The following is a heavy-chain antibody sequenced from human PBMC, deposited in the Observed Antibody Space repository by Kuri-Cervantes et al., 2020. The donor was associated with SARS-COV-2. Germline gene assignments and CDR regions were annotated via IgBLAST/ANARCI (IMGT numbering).Heavy chain of an antibody. J-gene: IGHJ2*01. V-gene: IGHV5-51*01. CDR2: IYPDDSDT. D-gene: IGHD3-10*01. Sequence: GGSLRLSCQGSGYNFTKHWIGWVRQRPGTGLEWAGIIYPDDSDTRYNPSFEGQVTISADKSTATAYLQWSSLKATDSAVYYCARDYVVRGVIRRYFDLWGRGTLVTVSS. CDR1: GYNFTKHW. CDR3: ARDYVVRGVIRRYFDL.